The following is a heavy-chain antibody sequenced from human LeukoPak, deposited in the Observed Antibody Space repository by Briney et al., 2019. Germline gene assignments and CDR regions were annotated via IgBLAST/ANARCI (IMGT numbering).Heavy chain of an antibody. J-gene: IGHJ4*02. V-gene: IGHV3-23*01. CDR2: ISGSGSTT. D-gene: IGHD6-13*01. CDR1: GFTFSSYA. Sequence: GGSLRLSCAASGFTFSSYAMSWVRQAPGKGLEWVGGISGSGSTTYYADSAKGRFTISRDNSKNTLHLQMDSLRAEDTAVYYCAKPLSAASGTDFDNWGQGTLVTVSS. CDR3: AKPLSAASGTDFDN.